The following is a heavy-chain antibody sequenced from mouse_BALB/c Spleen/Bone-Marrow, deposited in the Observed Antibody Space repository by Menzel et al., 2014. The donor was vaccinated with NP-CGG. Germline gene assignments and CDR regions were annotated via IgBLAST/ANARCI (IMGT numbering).Heavy chain of an antibody. CDR3: ARLDGNYRYAMDY. J-gene: IGHJ4*01. CDR2: IYPGGGYT. Sequence: VHLVESGAELVRPGTSVKMSCKAAGYTFTNYWIGWVKQRPGHGLEWIGDIYPGGGYTNYNEKFKGKATLTADKSSNTAYMQLGSLTSEDSAVYFCARLDGNYRYAMDYWGQGTSVTVSS. D-gene: IGHD2-1*01. V-gene: IGHV1-63*02. CDR1: GYTFTNYW.